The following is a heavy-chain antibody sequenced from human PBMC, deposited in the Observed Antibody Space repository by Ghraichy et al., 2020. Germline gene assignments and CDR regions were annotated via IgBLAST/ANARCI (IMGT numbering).Heavy chain of an antibody. D-gene: IGHD2-2*02. CDR2: ISSSSSYI. CDR1: GFTFSSYS. V-gene: IGHV3-21*01. CDR3: ARAPTSLGYCSSTSCDTYYFDY. J-gene: IGHJ4*02. Sequence: GGSLRLSCAASGFTFSSYSMNWVRQAPGKGLEWVSSISSSSSYIYYADSVKGRFTISRDNAKNSLYLQMNSLRAEDTAVYYCARAPTSLGYCSSTSCDTYYFDYWGQGTLDTVSS.